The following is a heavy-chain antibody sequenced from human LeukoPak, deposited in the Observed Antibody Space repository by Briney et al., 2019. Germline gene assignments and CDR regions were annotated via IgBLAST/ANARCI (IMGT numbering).Heavy chain of an antibody. D-gene: IGHD6-13*01. CDR2: IYYSGST. J-gene: IGHJ5*02. Sequence: SETLSLTCTVSGGSISSYYWSWIRQPPGKGLEWIGYIYYSGSTNYNPSLKSRVTISVDTSKNQSSLKLSSVTAADTAVYYCARDSRRSSSWWIQDWFDPWGQGTLVTVSS. CDR1: GGSISSYY. CDR3: ARDSRRSSSWWIQDWFDP. V-gene: IGHV4-59*01.